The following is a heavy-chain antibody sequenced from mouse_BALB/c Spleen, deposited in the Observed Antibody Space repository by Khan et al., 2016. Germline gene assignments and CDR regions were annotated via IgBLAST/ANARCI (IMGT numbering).Heavy chain of an antibody. CDR2: IYPGDGDT. J-gene: IGHJ2*01. CDR1: GYAFSSYW. CDR3: ARSSYFDD. V-gene: IGHV1-80*01. Sequence: QVQLKQSGAELVRPGASVKISCKASGYAFSSYWMNWVKQRPGQGLEWIGQIYPGDGDTDYTGKFKGKSTLTTDKSSNTAYLQLSSLTSEDSAVYCNARSSYFDDWGQGTTLTVSS.